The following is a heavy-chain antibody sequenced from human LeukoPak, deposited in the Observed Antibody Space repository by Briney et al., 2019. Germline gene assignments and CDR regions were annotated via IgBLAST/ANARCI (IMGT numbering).Heavy chain of an antibody. CDR1: GFTFSSYG. Sequence: GGSLRLSCAASGFTFSSYGMHWVRQAPGKGLEWVAVISYDGSNKYYADSVKGRSTISRDNSKNTLYLQMNSLRAEDTAVYYCAKEGGIYSSGWYYYFDYWGQGTLVTVSS. CDR2: ISYDGSNK. D-gene: IGHD6-19*01. CDR3: AKEGGIYSSGWYYYFDY. J-gene: IGHJ4*02. V-gene: IGHV3-30*18.